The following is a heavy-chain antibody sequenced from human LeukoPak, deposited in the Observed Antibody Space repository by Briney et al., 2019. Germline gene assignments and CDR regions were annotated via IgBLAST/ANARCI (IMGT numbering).Heavy chain of an antibody. CDR3: AKDPYYDILTGYSPFY. V-gene: IGHV3-30*02. Sequence: GGSLRLSCAASGFTFSSYGMHWVRQAPGKGLEWVAFIRYDGSNKYYADSVKGRFTISRDNSKNTLYLQMNSLRAEDTAVYYCAKDPYYDILTGYSPFYWGQGTLVTVSS. J-gene: IGHJ4*02. CDR1: GFTFSSYG. D-gene: IGHD3-9*01. CDR2: IRYDGSNK.